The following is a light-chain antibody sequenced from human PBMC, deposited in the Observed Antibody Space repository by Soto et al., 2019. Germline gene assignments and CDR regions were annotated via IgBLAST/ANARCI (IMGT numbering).Light chain of an antibody. V-gene: IGLV8-61*01. CDR2: STN. J-gene: IGLJ3*02. Sequence: QAVVTQEPSFSVSPGGTVTLTCGLRSGSVSTSNYPSWYQKTPGQAPRTLIYSTNSRSSGVPDRFSGSILGNKAALTITGAQADDESDYYCVLYIGSGIWVFGGGTQLTVL. CDR1: SGSVSTSNY. CDR3: VLYIGSGIWV.